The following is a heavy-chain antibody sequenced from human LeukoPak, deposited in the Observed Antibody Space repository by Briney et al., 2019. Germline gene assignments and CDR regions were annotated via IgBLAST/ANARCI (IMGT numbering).Heavy chain of an antibody. V-gene: IGHV3-53*01. J-gene: IGHJ4*02. CDR3: ASGGTGARKFYSDPFHY. CDR1: GFTVSSNY. Sequence: GGSLRLSCAASGFTVSSNYMSWVRQAPGKGLEWVSILYSAGATYYADSVRGRFTISRDSSKNTVCLQMNSLRAEDTAVYYCASGGTGARKFYSDPFHYWGQGTLVTVS. CDR2: LYSAGAT. D-gene: IGHD2-15*01.